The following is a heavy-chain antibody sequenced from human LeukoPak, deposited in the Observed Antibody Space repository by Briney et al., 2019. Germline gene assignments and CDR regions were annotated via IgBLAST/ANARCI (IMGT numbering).Heavy chain of an antibody. CDR3: ARDSHPYCSGGSCYSGFKDY. CDR2: ISYDGSNK. Sequence: PWGSLRLSCAASGFTFSSYAMRWVRQAPGKGLEWVAVISYDGSNKYYADSVKGRFTIPRDNSKNTLYLQMNSLRAEDTAVYYCARDSHPYCSGGSCYSGFKDYWGQGTLVTVSS. D-gene: IGHD2-15*01. J-gene: IGHJ4*02. CDR1: GFTFSSYA. V-gene: IGHV3-30-3*01.